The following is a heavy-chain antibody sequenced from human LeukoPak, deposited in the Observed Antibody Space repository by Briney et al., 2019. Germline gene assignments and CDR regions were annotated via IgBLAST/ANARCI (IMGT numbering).Heavy chain of an antibody. V-gene: IGHV3-53*01. Sequence: GGSLRISCAASGFTVSSNYMSWVRQAPGKGLEWVSVIYSGGSTYYGDSVKGRFTISRDNAKNTLYLQMNSLRAEDTAVYYCARDKYYYDSSGSHAFDIWGQGTMVTVSS. CDR3: ARDKYYYDSSGSHAFDI. CDR1: GFTVSSNY. CDR2: IYSGGST. D-gene: IGHD3-22*01. J-gene: IGHJ3*02.